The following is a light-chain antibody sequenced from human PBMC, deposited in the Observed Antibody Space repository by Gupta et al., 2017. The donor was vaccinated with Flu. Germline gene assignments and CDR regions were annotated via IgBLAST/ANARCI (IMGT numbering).Light chain of an antibody. CDR2: AAS. CDR1: QSIRNY. J-gene: IGKJ2*03. Sequence: IWMTQSPSSLSASVGDRVTITCRASQSIRNYLNWYRHKPGKAPELLIYAASSLQGEVPSRFSGDGSGTEFTLTVSGLQPEDFAIYSCQQTDGTPYSFGQGTKLEMK. V-gene: IGKV1-39*01. CDR3: QQTDGTPYS.